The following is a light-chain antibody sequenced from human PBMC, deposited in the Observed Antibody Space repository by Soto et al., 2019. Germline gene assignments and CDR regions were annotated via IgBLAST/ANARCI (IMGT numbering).Light chain of an antibody. V-gene: IGLV1-51*02. CDR3: GTWDSSLSVDV. CDR2: ENN. J-gene: IGLJ1*01. CDR1: SSNIGNNY. Sequence: QSVLTQPPSVSAAPGQTVTISCSGSSSNIGNNYVSWYQQLPGTAPKLLIYENNKRPSGIPDRFSGSKSGTSATLGITGLQTGDEADYYCGTWDSSLSVDVFGTGTKLTVL.